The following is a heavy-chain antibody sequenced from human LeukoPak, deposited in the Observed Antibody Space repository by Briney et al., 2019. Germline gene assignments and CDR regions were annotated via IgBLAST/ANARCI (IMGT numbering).Heavy chain of an antibody. V-gene: IGHV4-4*07. J-gene: IGHJ5*02. CDR3: ARGYSGNYLRFDP. CDR1: GGSFSSSY. CDR2: IYTSGST. D-gene: IGHD1-26*01. Sequence: SETLSLTCTVSGGSFSSSYWSWIRQPAAKGLEWIGRIYTSGSTNFNPSLKSRVTISIVKSKNQISLKLNSVTAADTAVYYCARGYSGNYLRFDPWGQGTLVTVSS.